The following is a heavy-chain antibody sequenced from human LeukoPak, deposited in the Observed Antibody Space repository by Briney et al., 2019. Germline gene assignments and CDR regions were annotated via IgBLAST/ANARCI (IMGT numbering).Heavy chain of an antibody. D-gene: IGHD3-10*01. CDR1: GFTVSSNY. V-gene: IGHV3-74*01. CDR2: IRGDGRAT. J-gene: IGHJ5*02. Sequence: GGSLRLSCAASGFTVSSNYMNWVRQAPGKELVWVARIRGDGRATTYADSVKGRFTISRDNAKNSLYLQMNSLRAEDTAVYYCARGGDKWFGELLYGVNNWFDPWGRGTLVTVSS. CDR3: ARGGDKWFGELLYGVNNWFDP.